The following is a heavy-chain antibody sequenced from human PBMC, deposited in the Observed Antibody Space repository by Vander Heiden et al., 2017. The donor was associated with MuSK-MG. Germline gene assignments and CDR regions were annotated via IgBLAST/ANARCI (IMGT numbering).Heavy chain of an antibody. CDR1: GGSFSGYY. D-gene: IGHD5-18*01. J-gene: IGHJ4*02. Sequence: QVQLQQWGAGLLKPSETLSLTCAVYGGSFSGYYWSWIRQPPGKGLEWIGEINHSGSTNYNPSLKSRVTISVDTSKNQFSLKLSSVTAADTAVYYCARGGIQLWLSPLDYWGQGTLVTVSS. CDR2: INHSGST. V-gene: IGHV4-34*01. CDR3: ARGGIQLWLSPLDY.